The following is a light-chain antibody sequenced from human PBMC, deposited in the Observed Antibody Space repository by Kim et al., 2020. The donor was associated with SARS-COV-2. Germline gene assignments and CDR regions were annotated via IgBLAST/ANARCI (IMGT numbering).Light chain of an antibody. J-gene: IGKJ1*01. V-gene: IGKV1-33*01. CDR3: QQFDNLPRT. CDR1: HDISNR. CDR2: DAS. Sequence: DIQMTQSPSSLSASVGDRVIISCQASHDISNRLNWYQQKPGKAPNLLVYDASKLETGVPSRFSGSRSGTDFTFAISSLQPEDVATYYCQQFDNLPRTFGQGTKVEIK.